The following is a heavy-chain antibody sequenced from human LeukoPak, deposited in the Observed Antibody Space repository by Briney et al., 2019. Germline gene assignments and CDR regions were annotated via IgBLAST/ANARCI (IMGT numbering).Heavy chain of an antibody. CDR3: AKGGLHFNTCSFDY. V-gene: IGHV3-30*18. Sequence: PGTSLRLSCAASGFTFSSGMHWVRQAPGKGLEWVAVISCDGNHKYYGDSVKGRFTISRDNSRNTLYLQMDSLKTEDPAVYYCAKGGLHFNTCSFDYWGQGTLVTVSS. J-gene: IGHJ4*02. CDR2: ISCDGNHK. D-gene: IGHD2-15*01. CDR1: GFTFSSG.